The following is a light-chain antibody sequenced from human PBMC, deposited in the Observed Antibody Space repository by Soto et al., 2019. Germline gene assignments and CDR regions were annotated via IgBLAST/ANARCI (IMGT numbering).Light chain of an antibody. V-gene: IGKV1-39*01. J-gene: IGKJ4*01. Sequence: DIQMTQSPSSLSASVGDRVIITCRASQRISSYLNWYQQTPGKAPRLLIYAASSLQSGVPSRFSGSGSGTDFTLTINTLQPEDFATYFCQQSYSAPLTVGGGTKVDIK. CDR3: QQSYSAPLT. CDR2: AAS. CDR1: QRISSY.